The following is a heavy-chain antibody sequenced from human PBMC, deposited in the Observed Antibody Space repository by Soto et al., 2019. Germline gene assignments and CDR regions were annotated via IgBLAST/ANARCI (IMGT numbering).Heavy chain of an antibody. J-gene: IGHJ6*02. CDR1: GFTFSSYG. Sequence: QVQLVESGGGVVQPGRTLRLSCAASGFTFSSYGMHWVRQAPGKGLEWVAVIWYDGSNKYYADSVKGRFTISRDNSKNTLYLQMNSLRGEDRAVYYCASGYCSSTSCYTRDYGMDVWGQGTTVTVSS. CDR2: IWYDGSNK. V-gene: IGHV3-33*01. D-gene: IGHD2-2*02. CDR3: ASGYCSSTSCYTRDYGMDV.